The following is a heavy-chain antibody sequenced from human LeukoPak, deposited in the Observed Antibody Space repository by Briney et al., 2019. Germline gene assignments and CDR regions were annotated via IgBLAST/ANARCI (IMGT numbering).Heavy chain of an antibody. J-gene: IGHJ3*02. Sequence: GGSLRPSCAASGFTFSSYAMSWVRQAPGKGLEWVSAISGSGGSTYYADSVKGRFTISRDNSKNTLYLQMNSLRAEDTAVYFCIKVIMFAFDIWGQGTMVTVSS. CDR2: ISGSGGST. D-gene: IGHD3-10*02. CDR3: IKVIMFAFDI. CDR1: GFTFSSYA. V-gene: IGHV3-23*01.